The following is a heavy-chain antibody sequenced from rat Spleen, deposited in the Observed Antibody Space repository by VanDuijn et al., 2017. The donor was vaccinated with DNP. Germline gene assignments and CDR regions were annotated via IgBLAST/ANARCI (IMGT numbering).Heavy chain of an antibody. V-gene: IGHV5-7*01. J-gene: IGHJ3*01. CDR3: ATRDYYTGPYNSFAH. CDR1: GFTFSDYY. CDR2: ISYDGSRT. D-gene: IGHD1-6*01. Sequence: EVQLVESGGALVQPGWSLKLSCAASGFTFSDYYMAWVRQAPTKGLEWVAAISYDGSRTYYGDSVQGRFTISRDNAKDTLYLQMDSLRSEDTATYYCATRDYYTGPYNSFAHWGQGTLVTVSS.